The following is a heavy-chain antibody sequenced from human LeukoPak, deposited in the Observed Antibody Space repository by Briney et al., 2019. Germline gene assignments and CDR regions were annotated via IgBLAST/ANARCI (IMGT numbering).Heavy chain of an antibody. CDR2: FSYSGST. CDR1: GVSITSYY. V-gene: IGHV4-59*01. D-gene: IGHD4-17*01. J-gene: IGHJ4*02. Sequence: PSETLSLTCNVSGVSITSYYWSWIRQPPGKGLEWIGYFSYSGSTKYNHSLESRVTISVDTSQTQFSLNLGSVTATDTAVYYCARENYGDNSFDSWGQGTLVTVSS. CDR3: ARENYGDNSFDS.